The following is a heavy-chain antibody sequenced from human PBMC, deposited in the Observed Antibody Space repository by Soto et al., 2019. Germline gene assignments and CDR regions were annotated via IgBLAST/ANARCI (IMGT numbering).Heavy chain of an antibody. CDR3: ARGNIIAAYYYYGMDV. J-gene: IGHJ6*02. Sequence: GESLKISCKGSGYSFTSYWIGWVRQMPGKGLEWMGIIYPGDSDTRYSPSFQGQVTISADKSISTAYLQWSSLKASDTAMYYCARGNIIAAYYYYGMDVWGQGTTVTVSS. D-gene: IGHD6-13*01. V-gene: IGHV5-51*01. CDR2: IYPGDSDT. CDR1: GYSFTSYW.